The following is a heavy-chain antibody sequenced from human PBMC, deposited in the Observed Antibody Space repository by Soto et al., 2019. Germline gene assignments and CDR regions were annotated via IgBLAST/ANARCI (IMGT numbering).Heavy chain of an antibody. D-gene: IGHD2-21*02. Sequence: EVQLVESGGGLVKPGGSLRLSCAASGFTFSSYSMNWVRQAPGKGLEWVSSISSSSSYIYYADSVKGRFTISRDNAKNSLYLQMNSLRAEDTAVYYCARDKSTYCGGDCYSLSYSMDVWGQGTTVTVSS. J-gene: IGHJ6*02. CDR2: ISSSSSYI. CDR3: ARDKSTYCGGDCYSLSYSMDV. CDR1: GFTFSSYS. V-gene: IGHV3-21*01.